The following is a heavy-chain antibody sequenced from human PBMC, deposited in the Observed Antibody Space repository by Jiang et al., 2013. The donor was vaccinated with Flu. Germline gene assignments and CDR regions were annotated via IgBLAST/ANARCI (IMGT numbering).Heavy chain of an antibody. D-gene: IGHD3-22*01. CDR2: FYSTGSGGTT. V-gene: IGHV4-59*01. CDR1: GGSIISNY. CDR3: ARDFYDSGGYTWIDA. Sequence: GPGLVKPSETLSLTCTVSGGSIISNYWSWIRKPPGKGLEWIGYFYSTGSGGTTNYTPSLKSRVTISVDTSKNQFSLKLSFVTAADAAIYYCARDFYDSGGYTWIDAWGPGNPGHRLL. J-gene: IGHJ5*02.